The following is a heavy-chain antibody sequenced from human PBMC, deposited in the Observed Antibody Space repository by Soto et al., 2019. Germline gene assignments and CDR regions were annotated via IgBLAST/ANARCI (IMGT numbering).Heavy chain of an antibody. CDR2: IYHSGST. CDR3: ERAAVSGVKTGYCFDT. J-gene: IGHJ5*02. Sequence: SETLSLTCAVSGGSISSGGYSWSWIRQPPGKGLEWIGYIYHSGSTYYNPSLKSRVTISVDRSKNQFSLKLSSVTAAETAVYYCERAAVSGVKTGYCFDTWGQGTLVTVSS. V-gene: IGHV4-30-2*01. D-gene: IGHD3-10*01. CDR1: GGSISSGGYS.